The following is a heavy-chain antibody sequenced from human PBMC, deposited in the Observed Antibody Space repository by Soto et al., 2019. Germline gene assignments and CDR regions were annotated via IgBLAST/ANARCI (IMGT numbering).Heavy chain of an antibody. Sequence: QVQLVQSGAEVKKPGSSVKVSCKASGGTFSSYAISWVRQAPGQGLEWMGGIIPIFGTTNYAQKFQGRVTITADESTSTAYMELSSLRSEDTAVYYCASWYSGSYFLWYFDYWGQGTLVTVSS. V-gene: IGHV1-69*12. CDR2: IIPIFGTT. D-gene: IGHD1-26*01. CDR1: GGTFSSYA. J-gene: IGHJ4*02. CDR3: ASWYSGSYFLWYFDY.